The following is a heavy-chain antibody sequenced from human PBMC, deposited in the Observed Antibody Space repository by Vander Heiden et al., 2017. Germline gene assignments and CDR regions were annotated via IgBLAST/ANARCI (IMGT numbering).Heavy chain of an antibody. CDR3: ARSPISVTGFFDS. CDR2: ISRSGPTT. D-gene: IGHD6-19*01. CDR1: GFNFNNYA. V-gene: IGHV3-23*01. J-gene: IGHJ4*02. Sequence: EVQLLQSGGDLVQPGGALTLSCAASGFNFNNYALSWVRRAAGKGLEGVSTISRSGPTTYYSDSVKGRFTVSRNNSKNSLYLRMNTVRAEDTALYYCARSPISVTGFFDSWGQGTLVTVSS.